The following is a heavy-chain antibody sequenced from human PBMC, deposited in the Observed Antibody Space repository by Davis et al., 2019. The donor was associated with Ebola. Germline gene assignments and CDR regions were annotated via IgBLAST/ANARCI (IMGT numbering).Heavy chain of an antibody. D-gene: IGHD3-22*01. Sequence: LRLSCTVSGGSISRGGSYWTWIRQHPGKGLEWIGYIYYSGSTYYKPSLKSPVTISLDTSKTQFSLNLYSVTAADTAVYYCARDLRYDSSGYDYYFYMDVWGKGTTVTVSS. CDR2: IYYSGST. CDR3: ARDLRYDSSGYDYYFYMDV. J-gene: IGHJ6*03. V-gene: IGHV4-31*01. CDR1: GGSISRGGSY.